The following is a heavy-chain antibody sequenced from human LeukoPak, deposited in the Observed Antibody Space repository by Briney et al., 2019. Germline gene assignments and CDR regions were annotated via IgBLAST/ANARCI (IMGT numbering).Heavy chain of an antibody. V-gene: IGHV4-31*03. CDR3: ASVCSSTSCYFGRDYFDY. CDR2: IYYSGST. D-gene: IGHD2-2*01. Sequence: PSETLSLTCTVSGGSISSGGYYWSWIRQHPGKGLEWIGYIYYSGSTYYNPSLKSRVTISVDTSKNQFSLKLSSVTAADTAVYYCASVCSSTSCYFGRDYFDYWGQGTLVTVSS. J-gene: IGHJ4*02. CDR1: GGSISSGGYY.